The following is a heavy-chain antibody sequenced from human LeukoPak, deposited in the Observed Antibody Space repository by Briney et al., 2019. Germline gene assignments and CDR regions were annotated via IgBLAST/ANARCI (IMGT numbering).Heavy chain of an antibody. CDR1: GGSISSYY. CDR3: ARGFIAAAGWIDP. J-gene: IGHJ5*02. CDR2: IYYSGST. D-gene: IGHD6-13*01. Sequence: KPSETLSLTCTVSGGSISSYYWSWIRQPPGKGLEWIGYIYYSGSTNYNPSLKSRVTISVDTSKNQFSLKLSSVTAAGTAVYYCARGFIAAAGWIDPWGQGTLVTVSS. V-gene: IGHV4-59*01.